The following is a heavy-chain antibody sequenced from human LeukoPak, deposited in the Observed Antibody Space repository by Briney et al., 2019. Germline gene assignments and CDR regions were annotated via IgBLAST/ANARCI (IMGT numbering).Heavy chain of an antibody. CDR1: GFTFSSYS. J-gene: IGHJ4*02. D-gene: IGHD5-12*01. CDR3: ARVCRYSGYDWDY. CDR2: ISSSSSYI. V-gene: IGHV3-21*01. Sequence: GGSLRLSCAASGFTFSSYSMNWVRQAPGKGLEWVSSISSSSSYICYADSVKGRFTISRDNAKNSLYLQMNSLRAEDTAVYYCARVCRYSGYDWDYWGQGTLVTVSS.